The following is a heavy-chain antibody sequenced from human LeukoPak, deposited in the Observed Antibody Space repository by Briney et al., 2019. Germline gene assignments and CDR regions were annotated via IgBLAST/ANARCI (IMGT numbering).Heavy chain of an antibody. CDR1: GFTFSSYG. CDR2: VSSSGYI. D-gene: IGHD3/OR15-3a*01. CDR3: ARGIEDSRAQPVPQWFDP. V-gene: IGHV3-21*01. Sequence: PGGSLRLSCAASGFTFSSYGMTWVRQAPGKGLEWVSSVSSSGYISYADSVKGRFTISRDNAKNSLYLQMNSLRVEDTAVYYCARGIEDSRAQPVPQWFDPWGQGTLVTVSS. J-gene: IGHJ5*02.